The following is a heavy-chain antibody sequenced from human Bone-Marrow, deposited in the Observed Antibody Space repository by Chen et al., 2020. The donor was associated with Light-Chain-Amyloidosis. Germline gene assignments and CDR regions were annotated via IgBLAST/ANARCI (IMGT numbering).Heavy chain of an antibody. Sequence: QVQLVESGGGVVQPGRSLRLSCAASGFTFSSYCMPWVRQAPGKGLEWVAVIGCKGSKIYFAGSAKGKLTISGDDSKNTLYLQMKRLGAEDTALYYWARDLRRYYDFCGECVDPLCEGSLVTVSS. J-gene: IGHJ5*02. V-gene: IGHV3-33*01. CDR3: ARDLRRYYDFCGECVDP. CDR1: GFTFSSYC. D-gene: IGHD3-3*01. CDR2: IGCKGSKI.